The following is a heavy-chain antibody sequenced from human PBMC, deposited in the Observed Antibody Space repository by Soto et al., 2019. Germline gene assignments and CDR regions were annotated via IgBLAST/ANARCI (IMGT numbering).Heavy chain of an antibody. Sequence: GASVKVSCKASGYTFTGYYMHWVRQAPGQGLEWMGWINLNSGGTNYAQKFQGRVTMTRDTSISTAYMELSRLRSDDTAVYYCAREWYDFWSGYYQNWFDPWGQGTLVTVSS. CDR2: INLNSGGT. V-gene: IGHV1-2*02. CDR1: GYTFTGYY. D-gene: IGHD3-3*01. CDR3: AREWYDFWSGYYQNWFDP. J-gene: IGHJ5*02.